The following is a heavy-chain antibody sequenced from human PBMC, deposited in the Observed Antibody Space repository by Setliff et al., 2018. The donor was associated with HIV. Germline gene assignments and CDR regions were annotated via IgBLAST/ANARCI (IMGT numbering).Heavy chain of an antibody. D-gene: IGHD5-12*01. Sequence: PGESLKISCAASGFTFSSFSMTWVRQAPGKGLEWVSSITSSSAYIYYADSVKGRFTISRDNAKNSLYLQMNSLRAEDTAMYYCARDWRHGYDLNFDYWGQGTLVTVSS. CDR1: GFTFSSFS. J-gene: IGHJ4*02. CDR3: ARDWRHGYDLNFDY. V-gene: IGHV3-21*01. CDR2: ITSSSAYI.